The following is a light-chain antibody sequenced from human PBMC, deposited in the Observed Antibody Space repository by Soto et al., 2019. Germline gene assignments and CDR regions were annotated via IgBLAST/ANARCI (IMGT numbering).Light chain of an antibody. CDR3: QQYGCAPYT. V-gene: IGKV3-20*01. Sequence: EIVLTQSPGTLSLSPEERVTLSCRASQSVSNYLAWFQQKPGQAPRRLIYAASGRATGIPETFSGSGSGTDFTLTISRLEPEDFAVYYCQQYGCAPYTFGQGTKLEIK. CDR2: AAS. J-gene: IGKJ2*01. CDR1: QSVSNY.